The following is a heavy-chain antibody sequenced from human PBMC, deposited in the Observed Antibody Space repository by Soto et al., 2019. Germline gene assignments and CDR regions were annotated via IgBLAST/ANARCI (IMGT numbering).Heavy chain of an antibody. CDR1: GFTFSNYG. D-gene: IGHD1-1*01. CDR3: ATSFITTVGTTA. CDR2: ISSSSTI. J-gene: IGHJ4*02. Sequence: EVQLVESGGGLVQPGGSLRLSCEASGFTFSNYGINWVRQAPGKGLEWVSHISSSSTIYYAESVKGRFSISRDNAKNSLYLQMSSLRGEDTAVYYCATSFITTVGTTAWGQGTQVTVSS. V-gene: IGHV3-48*01.